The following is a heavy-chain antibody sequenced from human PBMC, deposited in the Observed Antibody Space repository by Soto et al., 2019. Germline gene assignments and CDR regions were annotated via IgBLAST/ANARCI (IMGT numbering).Heavy chain of an antibody. Sequence: PSETLSLTCTVSGGSISSYSWSWIRQPPGKGLEWIGYIYYSGSTNYNPSLKSRVTISVDTSKNQFSLKLSSVTAADTAVYYCARERLLRVWFDPWGQGTLVTVSS. CDR3: ARERLLRVWFDP. D-gene: IGHD6-25*01. J-gene: IGHJ5*02. CDR1: GGSISSYS. V-gene: IGHV4-59*01. CDR2: IYYSGST.